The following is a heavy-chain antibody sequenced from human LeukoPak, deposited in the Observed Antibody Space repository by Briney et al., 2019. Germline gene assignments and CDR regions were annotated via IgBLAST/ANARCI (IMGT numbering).Heavy chain of an antibody. Sequence: GGSLRLSCVASGVTLSNYAMSWARQAPGKGLEWVSGISSSGSGGNTYYADSVKGRFTMSRDSSRNTLFLHMNTLRAEDTAIYYCAKDRTVGASYWYFDLWGRGTLVTVSS. V-gene: IGHV3-23*01. J-gene: IGHJ2*01. CDR2: ISSSGSGGNT. CDR3: AKDRTVGASYWYFDL. D-gene: IGHD1-26*01. CDR1: GVTLSNYA.